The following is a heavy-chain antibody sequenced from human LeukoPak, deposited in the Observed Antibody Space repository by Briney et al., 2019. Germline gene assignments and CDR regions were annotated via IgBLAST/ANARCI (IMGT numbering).Heavy chain of an antibody. CDR1: GGTFSSYA. V-gene: IGHV1-69*06. Sequence: SVKVSCKASGGTFSSYAISWVRQAPRQGLEWMGGIIPIFGTANYAQKFQGRVTITADKSTSTAYMELSSLRSEDTAVYYCARESEVRGLYDYWGQGTLVTVSS. CDR3: ARESEVRGLYDY. CDR2: IIPIFGTA. J-gene: IGHJ4*02. D-gene: IGHD3-10*01.